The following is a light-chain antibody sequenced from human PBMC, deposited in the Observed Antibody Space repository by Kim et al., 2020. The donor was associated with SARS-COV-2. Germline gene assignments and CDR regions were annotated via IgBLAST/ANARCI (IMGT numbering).Light chain of an antibody. CDR2: KAS. Sequence: DIQMTQSPSTLSASVGDRVTITCRASQTINNWLAWYQQKPGKAPKLLIYKASTLQSGVPSRFSGGGSGTEFTLTINSVQPDDYATYYCQQYDYDWTFGQGTKLEI. V-gene: IGKV1-5*03. J-gene: IGKJ1*01. CDR1: QTINNW. CDR3: QQYDYDWT.